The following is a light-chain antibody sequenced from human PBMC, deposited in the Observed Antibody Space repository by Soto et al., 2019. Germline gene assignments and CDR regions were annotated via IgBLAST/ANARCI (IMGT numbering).Light chain of an antibody. CDR1: QSVSRN. Sequence: EIVMTQSPATLSVSPGERATLSFMASQSVSRNLAWYQQKPGQAPRLLIYDASTRATGTPARFSGSGSGTKFTLSISSLQSEDFAVYYCQQYNNWPITFGQGTRLEI. CDR3: QQYNNWPIT. J-gene: IGKJ5*01. V-gene: IGKV3D-15*01. CDR2: DAS.